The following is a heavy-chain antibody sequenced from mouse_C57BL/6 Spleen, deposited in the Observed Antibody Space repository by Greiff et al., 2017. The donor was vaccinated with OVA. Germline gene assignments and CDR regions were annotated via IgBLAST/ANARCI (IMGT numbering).Heavy chain of an antibody. CDR1: GFNISDYG. V-gene: IGHV5-17*01. Sequence: EVKLVESGGGLVKPGGSLKLSCAASGFNISDYGMHWVRQAPEKGLEWVAYISSGSSNIDYADTVQGRFTISGDNAKNTLFLQMTSLRSEDTAMYYCAVPKSYGKSWYFDVGGTGTTVTVSS. D-gene: IGHD1-1*02. CDR2: ISSGSSNI. CDR3: AVPKSYGKSWYFDV. J-gene: IGHJ1*03.